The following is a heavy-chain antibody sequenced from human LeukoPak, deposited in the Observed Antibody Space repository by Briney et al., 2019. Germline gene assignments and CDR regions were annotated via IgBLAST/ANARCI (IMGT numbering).Heavy chain of an antibody. Sequence: SETLSLTCTVSGCSISSYYWSWIRQPAGKGLEWIGRIYTSGSTNYNPSLKSRVIISVDTSKNQYSLKLSSVTAANPAVYYCARGNYDFWSGYPYYYYMDVWGKGATVTVSS. D-gene: IGHD3-3*01. CDR3: ARGNYDFWSGYPYYYYMDV. CDR1: GCSISSYY. J-gene: IGHJ6*03. V-gene: IGHV4-4*07. CDR2: IYTSGST.